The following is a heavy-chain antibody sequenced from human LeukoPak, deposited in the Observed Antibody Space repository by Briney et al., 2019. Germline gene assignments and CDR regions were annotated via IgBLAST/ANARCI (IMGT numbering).Heavy chain of an antibody. CDR2: ISYDATNK. Sequence: PGGSLRLSCAASGFSFSYYAMHWVRQAPGKGLEWVAVISYDATNKYYAYSVKGRFTISRDTSKNTLYLQMSGLRTDDTAVYYCARDSAAYCSGGTCYPFDYWGQGTPVTVSS. CDR1: GFSFSYYA. CDR3: ARDSAAYCSGGTCYPFDY. J-gene: IGHJ4*02. V-gene: IGHV3-30-3*01. D-gene: IGHD2-15*01.